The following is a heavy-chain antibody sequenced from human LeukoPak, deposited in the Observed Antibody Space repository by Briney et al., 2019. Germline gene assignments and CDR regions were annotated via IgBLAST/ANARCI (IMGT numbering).Heavy chain of an antibody. CDR2: ITGNNGNT. CDR3: ARDQRNSGSYRFEY. V-gene: IGHV1-18*01. D-gene: IGHD1-26*01. Sequence: ASVKVSCKTSGYIFSGYGISWVRQAPGQGLEWMGWITGNNGNTNHAPSHQGRVTMTTDTFTNTAYMELTSLRSDDTAVYYCARDQRNSGSYRFEYWGQGTLVTVSS. CDR1: GYIFSGYG. J-gene: IGHJ4*02.